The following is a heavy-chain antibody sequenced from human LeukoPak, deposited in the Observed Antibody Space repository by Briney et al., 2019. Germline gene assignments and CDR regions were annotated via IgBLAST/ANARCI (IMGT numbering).Heavy chain of an antibody. D-gene: IGHD1-26*01. CDR3: ARDPYSGSYGNDYYYYMDV. Sequence: GESLRLSCAASGFTFTTYWMTWVRQAPGKGLEWVSSITSSSTYIYYADSVKGRFTISRDNARNSLYLQMNSLRAEDTAVYYCARDPYSGSYGNDYYYYMDVWGKGTTVTISS. CDR2: ITSSSTYI. CDR1: GFTFTTYW. J-gene: IGHJ6*03. V-gene: IGHV3-21*01.